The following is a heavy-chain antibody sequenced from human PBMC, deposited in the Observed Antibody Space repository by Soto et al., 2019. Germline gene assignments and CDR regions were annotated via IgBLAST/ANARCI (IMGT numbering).Heavy chain of an antibody. J-gene: IGHJ6*02. CDR2: IKQDGSEK. V-gene: IGHV3-7*03. CDR1: GFTFSSYW. CDR3: ARETSVAGLDYYHYYGLDV. D-gene: IGHD6-19*01. Sequence: HPGGSLRLSCAASGFTFSSYWMSWVRQAPGKGLEWVANIKQDGSEKYYVDSVKGRFTISRLNSKNTLYLQMSNLRGEDTAVYFCARETSVAGLDYYHYYGLDVWGQGTTVTVSS.